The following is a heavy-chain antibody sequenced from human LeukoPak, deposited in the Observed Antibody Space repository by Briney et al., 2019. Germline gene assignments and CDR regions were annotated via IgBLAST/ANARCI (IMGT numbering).Heavy chain of an antibody. Sequence: GGSLRLSCAASGFTFSNYGMPWVRQAPGKGLEWVAVISYDGSNKYYADSVKGRFTISRDNSKNTLYLQMNSLRAEDTAVYYCARDSYYYDSSGYTYYYGMDVWGQGTTVTVSS. CDR3: ARDSYYYDSSGYTYYYGMDV. V-gene: IGHV3-30*19. CDR2: ISYDGSNK. CDR1: GFTFSNYG. D-gene: IGHD3-22*01. J-gene: IGHJ6*02.